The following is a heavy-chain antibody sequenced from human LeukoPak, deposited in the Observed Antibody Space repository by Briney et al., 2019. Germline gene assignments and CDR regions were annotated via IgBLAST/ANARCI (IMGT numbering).Heavy chain of an antibody. CDR3: ARASYYGSGSYLGY. CDR1: GGSFSGYY. Sequence: SETLSLTCAVYGGSFSGYYWSWIRQPPGKGLEWIGEINHSGSTNYNLSLKSRVTISVDTSKNQFSLKLSSVTAADTAVYYCARASYYGSGSYLGYWGQGTLVTVSS. J-gene: IGHJ4*02. CDR2: INHSGST. D-gene: IGHD3-10*01. V-gene: IGHV4-34*01.